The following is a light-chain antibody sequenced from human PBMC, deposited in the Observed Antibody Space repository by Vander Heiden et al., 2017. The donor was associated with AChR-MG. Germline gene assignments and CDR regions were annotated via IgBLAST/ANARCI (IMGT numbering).Light chain of an antibody. Sequence: DIQMTQSPSSLSASVGDRVTITCRTTQSISTYLNWNQKKPGKAPNHLIYDASRLQSGVPSRFSGSGSGTDFTLTISSLQPEDFATYYCQQSYSTPPMYTFGQGTRLEIK. CDR2: DAS. CDR3: QQSYSTPPMYT. CDR1: QSISTY. V-gene: IGKV1-39*01. J-gene: IGKJ2*01.